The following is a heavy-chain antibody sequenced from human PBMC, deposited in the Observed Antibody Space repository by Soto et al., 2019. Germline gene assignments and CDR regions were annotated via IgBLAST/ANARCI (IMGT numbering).Heavy chain of an antibody. CDR2: IYYSGST. Sequence: SETLSLTCTVSGGSISSYYWSWIRQPPGKGLEWIGYIYYSGSTNYNPSLKSRVTISVDTSKNQFSLKLSSVTAADTAVYYCARYIAAAGLYYFDYWGKGTLVTVSS. CDR1: GGSISSYY. V-gene: IGHV4-59*01. D-gene: IGHD6-13*01. CDR3: ARYIAAAGLYYFDY. J-gene: IGHJ4*02.